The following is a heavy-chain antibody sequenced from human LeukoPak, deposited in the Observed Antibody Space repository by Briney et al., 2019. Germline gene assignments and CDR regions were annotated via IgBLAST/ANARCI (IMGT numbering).Heavy chain of an antibody. CDR1: GGSISSYY. V-gene: IGHV4-59*01. CDR3: ARGSTIRGYYYYYMDV. CDR2: IYYSGST. D-gene: IGHD2-2*01. Sequence: SETLSLTCTVSGGSISSYYWSWIRQPPGKGREWIGYIYYSGSTNYNPSLKSRVTISVDTSKNQFSLKLSSVTAADTAVYYCARGSTIRGYYYYYMDVWGKGTTVTVSS. J-gene: IGHJ6*03.